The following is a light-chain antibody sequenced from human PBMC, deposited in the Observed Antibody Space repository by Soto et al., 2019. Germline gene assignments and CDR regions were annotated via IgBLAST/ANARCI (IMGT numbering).Light chain of an antibody. V-gene: IGKV1-5*01. CDR3: QQYNYFRT. J-gene: IGKJ5*01. CDR1: QSISRW. CDR2: DAS. Sequence: DIQMTQSPSTLSAPVGDRVTITCRASQSISRWLAWHQQKPGKAPKLLIYDASSLESGVPSRFSGSGSGTEFTLTISSLQPDDFATYYCQQYNYFRTFGQGTRLEIK.